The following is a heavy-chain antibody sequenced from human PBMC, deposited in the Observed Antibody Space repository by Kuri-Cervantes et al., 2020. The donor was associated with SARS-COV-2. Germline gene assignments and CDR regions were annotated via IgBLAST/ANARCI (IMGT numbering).Heavy chain of an antibody. CDR2: IYSGGST. CDR3: SEMTTPVTGFDI. J-gene: IGHJ3*02. Sequence: GGSLRLSCAASGFTFSSYWMSWVRQAPGKGLEWVSVIYSGGSTYYADSVKGRFTISRDNSKNTLYLQMNSLRAEDTAVYYCSEMTTPVTGFDIWGQGTMVTVSS. V-gene: IGHV3-53*01. CDR1: GFTFSSYW. D-gene: IGHD4-11*01.